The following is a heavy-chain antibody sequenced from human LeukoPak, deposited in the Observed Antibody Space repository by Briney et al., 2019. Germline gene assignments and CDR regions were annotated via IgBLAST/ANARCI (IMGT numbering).Heavy chain of an antibody. Sequence: SETLSLTWTVSGGSVGSGGYYWSWIRQPPGGGLEWIGDIYYIRNTNYNPPLKSRVTMSLDPSKNQFSLKLNSVTAADTAVYYCVRTQSQSGSYRYYFAYWGQGTLVTVS. CDR2: IYYIRNT. D-gene: IGHD1-26*01. V-gene: IGHV4-61*08. CDR3: VRTQSQSGSYRYYFAY. CDR1: GGSVGSGGYY. J-gene: IGHJ4*02.